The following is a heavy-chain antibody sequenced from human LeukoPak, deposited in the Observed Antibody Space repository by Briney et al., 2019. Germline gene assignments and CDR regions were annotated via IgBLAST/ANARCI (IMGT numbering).Heavy chain of an antibody. CDR3: AGSLKQWLDY. D-gene: IGHD6-19*01. CDR1: GGSISSGSYY. V-gene: IGHV4-39*01. CDR2: IYYSGST. Sequence: PSETLSLTCTVSGGSISSGSYYWSWIRQPPGKGLEWIGSIYYSGSTYYNPSLKSRVTISVDTSKNQFSLNLSSVTAADTAVYYCAGSLKQWLDYWGQGTLVTVSS. J-gene: IGHJ4*02.